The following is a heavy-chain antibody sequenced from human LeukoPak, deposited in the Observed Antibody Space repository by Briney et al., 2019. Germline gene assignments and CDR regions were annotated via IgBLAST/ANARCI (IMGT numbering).Heavy chain of an antibody. D-gene: IGHD3-22*01. Sequence: PGGSLRLSCAASGFTFSSYAMSWVRQAPGKGLEWVSAISGSGGSTYYADSVKGRFTISRDNSKNTLYLQMNSLRAEDTAVYYCAKARDYDSSGYCFQHWGQGTLVTVSS. CDR3: AKARDYDSSGYCFQH. CDR2: ISGSGGST. V-gene: IGHV3-23*01. CDR1: GFTFSSYA. J-gene: IGHJ1*01.